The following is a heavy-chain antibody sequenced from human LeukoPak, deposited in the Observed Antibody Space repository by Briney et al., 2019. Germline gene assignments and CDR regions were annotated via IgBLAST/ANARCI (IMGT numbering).Heavy chain of an antibody. Sequence: GGSLRLSCAASGFSFSSYSMNWVRQAPGKGLEWVSYISTGSSTIYYADSVKGRFTISRDNAENSLYLQMNSLRAEDTAVYYCGRAGTALDYWGQGTLVTVSS. CDR3: GRAGTALDY. V-gene: IGHV3-48*04. CDR2: ISTGSSTI. D-gene: IGHD2-21*02. J-gene: IGHJ4*02. CDR1: GFSFSSYS.